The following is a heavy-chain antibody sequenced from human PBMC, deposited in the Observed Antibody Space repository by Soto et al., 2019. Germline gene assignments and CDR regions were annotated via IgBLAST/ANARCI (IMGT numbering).Heavy chain of an antibody. CDR1: GFTVSSNY. J-gene: IGHJ6*02. Sequence: EVQLVESGGGLIQPGGSLRLSCAASGFTVSSNYMSWVRQAPGKGLEWVSVIYSGGSTYYADSVKGRFTISRDNSKNTLYLQMNSLRAEDTAVYYCARVPVVPAAIFYYYYGMDVWGQGTTVTVSS. CDR2: IYSGGST. V-gene: IGHV3-53*01. CDR3: ARVPVVPAAIFYYYYGMDV. D-gene: IGHD2-2*01.